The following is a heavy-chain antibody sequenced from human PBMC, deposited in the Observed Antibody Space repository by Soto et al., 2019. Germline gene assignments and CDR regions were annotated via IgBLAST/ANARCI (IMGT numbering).Heavy chain of an antibody. J-gene: IGHJ3*02. V-gene: IGHV3-33*01. CDR2: IWYDGSNK. CDR3: ARDGTGYYGAFDI. Sequence: LRLSCAASGFTFSSYGMHWVRQAPGKGLEWVAVIWYDGSNKYYADSVKGRFTISRDNSKNTLYLQMNSLRAEDTAVYYCARDGTGYYGAFDIWGQGTMVTVS. CDR1: GFTFSSYG. D-gene: IGHD3-22*01.